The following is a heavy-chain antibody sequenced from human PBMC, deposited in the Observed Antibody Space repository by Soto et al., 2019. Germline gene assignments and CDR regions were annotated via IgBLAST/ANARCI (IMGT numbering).Heavy chain of an antibody. D-gene: IGHD4-17*01. J-gene: IGHJ6*02. V-gene: IGHV1-69*13. CDR1: GGTFSSYA. CDR3: ARLATVTTAGMGYYYYYGMGV. Sequence: SVKVSCKASGGTFSSYAISWVRQAPGQGLEWMGGIIPIFGTANYAQKFQGRVTITADESTSTAYMELSSLRSEDTAVYYCARLATVTTAGMGYYYYYGMGVWGQGTTVTVSS. CDR2: IIPIFGTA.